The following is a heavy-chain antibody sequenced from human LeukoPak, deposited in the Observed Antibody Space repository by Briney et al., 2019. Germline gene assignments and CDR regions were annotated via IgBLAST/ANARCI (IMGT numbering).Heavy chain of an antibody. CDR3: AKDFGWLVLERNYYTDV. Sequence: GGSLRLSCAASGFTFSSYGMHWVRQAPGKGLEWVAVISYDGSNKYYADSVKGRFTIPRDNSKNTLYLQMNSLRAEDTAVYYCAKDFGWLVLERNYYTDVWGKGTTVTVSS. CDR2: ISYDGSNK. V-gene: IGHV3-30*18. D-gene: IGHD6-19*01. J-gene: IGHJ6*03. CDR1: GFTFSSYG.